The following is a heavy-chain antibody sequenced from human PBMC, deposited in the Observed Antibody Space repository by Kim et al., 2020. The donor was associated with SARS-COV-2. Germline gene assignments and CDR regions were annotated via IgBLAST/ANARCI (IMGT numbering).Heavy chain of an antibody. CDR1: GFTFSSHG. J-gene: IGHJ6*03. Sequence: GGSLRLSCAASGFTFSSHGMNWVRQAPGKGLEWVSSINQNGSGTGYVDSVKGRFTISRDNAKNSLYLQMNSLRAEDTAVYNCARESYKVACSSCWCDYYYYMDVWGKGTTVTVSS. V-gene: IGHV3-7*01. D-gene: IGHD6-19*01. CDR3: ARESYKVACSSCWCDYYYYMDV. CDR2: INQNGSGT.